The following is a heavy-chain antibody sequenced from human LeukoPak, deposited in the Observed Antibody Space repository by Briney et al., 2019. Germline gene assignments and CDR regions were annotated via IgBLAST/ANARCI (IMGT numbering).Heavy chain of an antibody. J-gene: IGHJ4*02. Sequence: PGGSLRLSCTASGFTFSDYWMTWVRQAPGKGPEWVANIKQDGSQRYYVDSVRGRFTISRDNAKNSLFLQMNGLRAEDTAVYYCARRGGSSSRRSPIDYWGQGTQVTVSS. CDR1: GFTFSDYW. D-gene: IGHD6-6*01. V-gene: IGHV3-7*01. CDR3: ARRGGSSSRRSPIDY. CDR2: IKQDGSQR.